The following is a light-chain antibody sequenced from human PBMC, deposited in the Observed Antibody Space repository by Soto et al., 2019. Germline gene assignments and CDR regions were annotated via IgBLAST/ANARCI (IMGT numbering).Light chain of an antibody. CDR2: RNN. Sequence: QAVLTQPPSASGTPGQRVTISCSGSSSNIGSNYVYWYQQLPGTAPKLLIYRNNQRPSGVPDRCSGSTSGTSASLAISGLRSEDEADYYCAAWDDSLSGVVFGGGTKVTVL. CDR3: AAWDDSLSGVV. J-gene: IGLJ2*01. V-gene: IGLV1-47*01. CDR1: SSNIGSNY.